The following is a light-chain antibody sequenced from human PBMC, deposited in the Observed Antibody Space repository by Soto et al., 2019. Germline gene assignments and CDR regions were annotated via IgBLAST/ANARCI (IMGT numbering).Light chain of an antibody. CDR3: QHYEHFWT. CDR2: DAS. CDR1: RSISYW. J-gene: IGKJ1*01. V-gene: IGKV1-5*01. Sequence: DFQMTQSPSTLSASVGDRVTITCRASRSISYWLAWYQQRPGKAPKLLIYDASSLESGVPSRFSGSGSGTAFTLTSSSLQPDDFETYYYQHYEHFWTFGQGTKVEIK.